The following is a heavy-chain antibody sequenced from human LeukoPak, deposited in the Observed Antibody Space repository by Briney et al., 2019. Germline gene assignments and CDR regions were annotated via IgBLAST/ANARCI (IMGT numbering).Heavy chain of an antibody. V-gene: IGHV3-7*01. CDR3: ARDRDRYYADY. Sequence: GGSLRLSCAACGFTFSSYWMSLVRQAPGKGLEWVANIKQEGSEKYYVDSVKGRFTISRDNAKNSLYLQMNSLRAEDTAVYYCARDRDRYYADYWGQGTLVTVSS. CDR1: GFTFSSYW. D-gene: IGHD3-3*01. J-gene: IGHJ4*02. CDR2: IKQEGSEK.